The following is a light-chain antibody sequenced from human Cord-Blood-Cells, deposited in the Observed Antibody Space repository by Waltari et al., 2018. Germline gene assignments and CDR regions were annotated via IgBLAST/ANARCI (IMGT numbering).Light chain of an antibody. Sequence: EIVLTQSPATLSLSPGERATLSCRASQSVSSYLAWYQRKPGQAPRLLIYDASNRATGIPARFSGSWSGTDFTLTISSLEPEDFAVYYCQQRSNWPITFGQGTRLEIK. CDR2: DAS. V-gene: IGKV3-11*01. CDR1: QSVSSY. J-gene: IGKJ5*01. CDR3: QQRSNWPIT.